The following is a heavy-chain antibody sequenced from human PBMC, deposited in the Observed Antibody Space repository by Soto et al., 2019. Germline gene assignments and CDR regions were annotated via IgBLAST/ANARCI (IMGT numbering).Heavy chain of an antibody. Sequence: QVQLVQSGTDVKRPGSSVQVPCKATGYSFIDHGINWLRQTPGQGLEWMGWISPYNGDTNYAQKFLGRVTMTTDTSTRTAYMELRTLTSDDTAVYYCARDKEMGYCSKTSCSSLTFDYWGQGTLVTVSS. CDR2: ISPYNGDT. J-gene: IGHJ4*02. V-gene: IGHV1-18*04. CDR3: ARDKEMGYCSKTSCSSLTFDY. D-gene: IGHD2-2*01. CDR1: GYSFIDHG.